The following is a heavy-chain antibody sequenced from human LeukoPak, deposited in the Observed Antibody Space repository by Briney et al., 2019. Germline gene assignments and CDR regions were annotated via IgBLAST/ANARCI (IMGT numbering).Heavy chain of an antibody. CDR1: GYTFTSYG. Sequence: ASVKVSCKASGYTFTSYGISWVRQAPGQGLEWMGWISAYNGNTNYAQKLQGRVTMTTDTSTSTAYMELRCLRSDDTAVYYCARVITMVRGVPPLYGMDVWGQGTTVTVSS. CDR3: ARVITMVRGVPPLYGMDV. CDR2: ISAYNGNT. D-gene: IGHD3-10*01. J-gene: IGHJ6*02. V-gene: IGHV1-18*01.